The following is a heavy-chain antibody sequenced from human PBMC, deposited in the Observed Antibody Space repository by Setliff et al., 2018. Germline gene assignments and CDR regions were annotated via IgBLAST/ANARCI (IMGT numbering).Heavy chain of an antibody. J-gene: IGHJ3*02. CDR1: GGSFSGYY. CDR3: ARGADTVVAPYDAFDI. D-gene: IGHD2-15*01. V-gene: IGHV4-34*01. Sequence: LSLTCAVYGGSFSGYYWSWIRQPPGKGLEWIGEINHSGSTNYNPSLKSRVTISVDTSKNQFSLKLSSVTAADTAVYYCARGADTVVAPYDAFDIWGQGTMVTVSS. CDR2: INHSGST.